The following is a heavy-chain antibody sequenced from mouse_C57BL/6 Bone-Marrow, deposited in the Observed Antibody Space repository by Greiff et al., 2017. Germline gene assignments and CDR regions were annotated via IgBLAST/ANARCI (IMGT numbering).Heavy chain of an antibody. J-gene: IGHJ1*03. CDR1: GYTFTSYW. CDR2: IDPSDSYT. CDR3: ARRGDYYDSSYWYFDV. D-gene: IGHD1-1*01. V-gene: IGHV1-69*01. Sequence: QVQLQQPGAELVMPGASVKLSCKASGYTFTSYWMHWVKQRPGQGLEWIGEIDPSDSYTNYNHKFKGKSTLTLDESSSTAYMQLSSLTSEDSAVYYCARRGDYYDSSYWYFDVWGTGTTVTVSS.